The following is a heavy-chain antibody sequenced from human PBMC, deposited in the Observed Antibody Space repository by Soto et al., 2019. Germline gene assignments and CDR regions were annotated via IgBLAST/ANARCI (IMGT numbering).Heavy chain of an antibody. V-gene: IGHV3-53*01. CDR1: GFSVSGNY. J-gene: IGHJ4*02. CDR2: IYSGGGT. Sequence: PGGSLRLSCVASGFSVSGNYITWVRQAPGKGLEWVSVIYSGGGTHFADSVKGRFTISRDNSKNTVYLQMSSLRDEDTAVYYCARGVSELNYWGQGTLVTVSS. D-gene: IGHD1-7*01. CDR3: ARGVSELNY.